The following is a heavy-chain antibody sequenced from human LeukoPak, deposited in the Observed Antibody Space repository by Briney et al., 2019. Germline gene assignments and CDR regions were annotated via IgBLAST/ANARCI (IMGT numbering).Heavy chain of an antibody. V-gene: IGHV1-2*02. CDR2: INPNSGGT. D-gene: IGHD6-13*01. CDR3: AREVTAAPYKNNWFDP. CDR1: GYTFTGYY. J-gene: IGHJ5*02. Sequence: ASVKVFCKASGYTFTGYYMHWVRQAPGQGLEWMGWINPNSGGTNYAQKFQGRVTMTRVTSISTAYMELSRLRSDDTAVYYCAREVTAAPYKNNWFDPWGQGTLVTVSS.